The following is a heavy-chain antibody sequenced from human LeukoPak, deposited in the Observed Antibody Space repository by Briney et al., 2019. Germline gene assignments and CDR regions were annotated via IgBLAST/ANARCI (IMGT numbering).Heavy chain of an antibody. CDR1: GGTFSSYA. Sequence: ASVKVSCKASGGTFSSYAISWVRQAPGQGLEWMGGIIPIFGTANYAQKFQGRVTITTDESTSTAYMELSSLRSEDTAVYYCARDPGGWFDPWGQGTLVTVSS. CDR3: ARDPGGWFDP. V-gene: IGHV1-69*05. CDR2: IIPIFGTA. J-gene: IGHJ5*02.